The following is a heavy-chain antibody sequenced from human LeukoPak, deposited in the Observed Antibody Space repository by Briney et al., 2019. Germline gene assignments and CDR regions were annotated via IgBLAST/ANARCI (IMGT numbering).Heavy chain of an antibody. J-gene: IGHJ4*02. CDR2: ISSSGSTI. D-gene: IGHD3-9*01. CDR3: AKGPGLLRYFDWLFDY. CDR1: GFTFSDYY. Sequence: PGGSLRLSCAASGFTFSDYYMSWIRQAPGKGLEWVSYISSSGSTIYYADSVKGRFTISRDNSKNTLYLQMNSLRAEDTAVYYCAKGPGLLRYFDWLFDYWGQGTLVTVSS. V-gene: IGHV3-11*01.